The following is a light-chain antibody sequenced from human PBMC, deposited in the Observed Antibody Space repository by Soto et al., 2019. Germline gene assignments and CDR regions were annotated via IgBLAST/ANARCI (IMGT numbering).Light chain of an antibody. Sequence: EIVLTQSPAALSVSPGERDTLSCRAIQSISSLLAWYQQKPGQAPRLLIYSASTRATGIPARFSGSGSGTDFTLTISSLEPEDFAVYYCQQRSNWPRSITFGQGTLLEI. CDR3: QQRSNWPRSIT. CDR2: SAS. V-gene: IGKV3-11*01. CDR1: QSISSL. J-gene: IGKJ5*01.